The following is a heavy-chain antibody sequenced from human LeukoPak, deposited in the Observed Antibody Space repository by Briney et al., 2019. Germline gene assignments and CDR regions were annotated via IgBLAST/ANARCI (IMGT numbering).Heavy chain of an antibody. V-gene: IGHV1-3*04. CDR2: INTANGNT. J-gene: IGHJ5*02. CDR3: ARDYGSYGDHKFTP. CDR1: GYTFTSYF. Sequence: ASVKVSCKASGYTFTSYFIHWVRQAPGQRLECMGWINTANGNTKYSQNFQGRVTITRDTSVSTVYMDLNSLRSEDTAVYYCARDYGSYGDHKFTPWGQGTLVTVSS. D-gene: IGHD1-26*01.